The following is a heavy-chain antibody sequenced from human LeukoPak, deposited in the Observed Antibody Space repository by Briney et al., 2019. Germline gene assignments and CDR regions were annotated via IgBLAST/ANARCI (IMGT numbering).Heavy chain of an antibody. V-gene: IGHV3-11*04. Sequence: GGSLRLSCAASGFTFSDYHMSWIRQAPGKGLEWVSYISGDGTTIYHADSVKGRFTISRDNAKNSLYLQMNSLRAEDTAVYYCARGVENHFDYWGQGTLVTVSS. CDR1: GFTFSDYH. CDR2: ISGDGTTI. D-gene: IGHD1-14*01. CDR3: ARGVENHFDY. J-gene: IGHJ4*02.